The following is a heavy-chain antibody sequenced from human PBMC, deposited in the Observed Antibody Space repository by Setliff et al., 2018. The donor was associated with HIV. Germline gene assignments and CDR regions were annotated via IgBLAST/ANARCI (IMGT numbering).Heavy chain of an antibody. Sequence: PETLSPTCTLSGGSISNSRYYWSWIRQPPGKGLEWIGSIYYSGSTYYNPSPKSRVTISVDTSKNQFSLKLSSVTAADAAVYYCASRVYYYDSSGYLREEGFDPWGQGTQVTVSS. CDR3: ASRVYYYDSSGYLREEGFDP. V-gene: IGHV4-39*01. CDR2: IYYSGST. CDR1: GGSISNSRYY. D-gene: IGHD3-22*01. J-gene: IGHJ5*02.